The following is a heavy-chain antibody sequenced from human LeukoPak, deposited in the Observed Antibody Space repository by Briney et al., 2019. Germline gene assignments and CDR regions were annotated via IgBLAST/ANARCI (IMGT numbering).Heavy chain of an antibody. CDR2: INRDGSTT. J-gene: IGHJ4*02. CDR3: AMDAAVKDS. D-gene: IGHD4-17*01. CDR1: GFTFSSNW. Sequence: PGGSLRLSCAASGFTFSSNWMHWVRQAPGKGLAWVSHINRDGSTTYYADSVKGRFTISRDNAKNTLYLQMNSLRAEDTAVYYCAMDAAVKDSWGQGTLVTVSS. V-gene: IGHV3-74*01.